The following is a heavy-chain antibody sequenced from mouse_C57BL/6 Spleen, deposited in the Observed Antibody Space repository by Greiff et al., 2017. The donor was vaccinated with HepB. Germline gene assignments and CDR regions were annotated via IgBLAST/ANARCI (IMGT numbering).Heavy chain of an antibody. D-gene: IGHD3-2*02. Sequence: EVQLVESGGDLVKPGGSLKLSCAASGFTFSSYGMSWVRQTPDKRLEWVATISSGGSYTYYPDSVKGRFTISRDNAKNTLYLQMSSLKSEDTAMYYCAREKVGSSGYPAWFAYWGQGTLVTVSA. CDR2: ISSGGSYT. CDR1: GFTFSSYG. V-gene: IGHV5-6*01. CDR3: AREKVGSSGYPAWFAY. J-gene: IGHJ3*01.